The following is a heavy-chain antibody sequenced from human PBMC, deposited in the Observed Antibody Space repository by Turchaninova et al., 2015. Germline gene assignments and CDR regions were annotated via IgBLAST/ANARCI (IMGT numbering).Heavy chain of an antibody. CDR3: ARRHYSGSGNSDY. CDR2: IYPRNPDT. J-gene: IGHJ4*02. CDR1: VDNFNNYW. D-gene: IGHD3-10*01. Sequence: EVQLVQSGAEVTKPGESRKISSNHSVDNFNNYWCGWMRQMPGKGLEWLAIIYPRNPDTLYGPSFQGHVTISADRSISTAYLQWSSLQASDTAMYYCARRHYSGSGNSDYWGQGTLVTVSS. V-gene: IGHV5-51*01.